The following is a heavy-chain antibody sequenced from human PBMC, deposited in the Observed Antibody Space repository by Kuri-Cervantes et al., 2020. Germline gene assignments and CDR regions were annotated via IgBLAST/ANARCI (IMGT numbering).Heavy chain of an antibody. J-gene: IGHJ4*02. Sequence: ASVKVSCKASGYTFTSYAMHWVRQAPGQRLEWMGWISAYNGNTNYAQKFQGRVTMTTDTSTSTAYMELRSLRSDDTAVYYCARLEDPYYYDSRGYYYVRGGNHYFDYWGQGTLVTVSS. CDR2: ISAYNGNT. D-gene: IGHD3-22*01. CDR1: GYTFTSYA. V-gene: IGHV1-18*01. CDR3: ARLEDPYYYDSRGYYYVRGGNHYFDY.